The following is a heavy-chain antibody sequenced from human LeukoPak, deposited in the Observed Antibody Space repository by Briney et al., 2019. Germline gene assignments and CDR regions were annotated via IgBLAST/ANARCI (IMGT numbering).Heavy chain of an antibody. CDR3: ARTLTNNLPIYFDY. CDR2: IYPGESDT. D-gene: IGHD4-11*01. CDR1: GSIFTSYW. Sequence: GASLQISGKGAGSIFTSYWMGWVRQLPGKGLEWMGSIYPGESDTRYSPSFQGHVTISADKSISTAYLQWSSLKASDTAMYYCARTLTNNLPIYFDYWGQGPLVTVSS. V-gene: IGHV5-51*01. J-gene: IGHJ4*02.